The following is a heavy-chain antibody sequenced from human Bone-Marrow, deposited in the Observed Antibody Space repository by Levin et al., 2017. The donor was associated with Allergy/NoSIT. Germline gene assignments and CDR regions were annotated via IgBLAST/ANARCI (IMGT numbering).Heavy chain of an antibody. V-gene: IGHV3-53*01. J-gene: IGHJ4*02. D-gene: IGHD6-19*01. Sequence: GGSLRLSCGASGFTVSSSDMSWVRQAPGKGLEWVSLIYKGGNTYYADSVKGRFTISRDNSKNTLSLQMNSLRAEDTAVYYCVRESGSGGWGFDYWGQGTLVTVSS. CDR2: IYKGGNT. CDR1: GFTVSSSD. CDR3: VRESGSGGWGFDY.